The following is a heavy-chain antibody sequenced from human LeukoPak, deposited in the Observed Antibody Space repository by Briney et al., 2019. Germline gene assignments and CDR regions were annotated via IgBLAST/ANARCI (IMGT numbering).Heavy chain of an antibody. CDR2: IYWNEDT. D-gene: IGHD6-6*01. CDR3: IAVRLGDCFDP. V-gene: IGHV2-5*01. J-gene: IGHJ5*02. CDR1: GFSLSTSGVG. Sequence: SGPSLVHPTQTLTQTCSFSGFSLSTSGVGVGWIRQPPGQALEWFALIYWNEDTRYSPSLKSRLNINKVFSKKQVVLTMTDMDPVDTATYYGIAVRLGDCFDPWGQETLVTVAS.